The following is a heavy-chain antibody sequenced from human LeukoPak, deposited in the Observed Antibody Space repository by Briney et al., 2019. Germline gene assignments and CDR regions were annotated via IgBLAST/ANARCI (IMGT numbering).Heavy chain of an antibody. D-gene: IGHD3-22*01. V-gene: IGHV1-69*04. CDR2: IIPIFAIV. CDR3: ARADSSGYSLDENFDY. CDR1: GGTLSSYA. Sequence: SVKVSCKASGGTLSSYALNWVRQAPGQGLEWTGRIIPIFAIVNYAQNFQGRVTITADKSTNTAYMELSSLRFEDTAFYYCARADSSGYSLDENFDYWGQGTLVTVSS. J-gene: IGHJ4*02.